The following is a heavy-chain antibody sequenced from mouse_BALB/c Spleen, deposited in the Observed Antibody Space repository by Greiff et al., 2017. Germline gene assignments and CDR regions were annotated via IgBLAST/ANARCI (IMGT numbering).Heavy chain of an antibody. V-gene: IGHV1-87*01. Sequence: QVQLQQSGTVLARPGASVKMSCKASGYSFTSYWMHWVKQRPGQGLEWIGAIYPGNSDTSYNQKFKGKATLTADKSSSTAYMQLSSLTSEDSAVYYCARRGYDEAWFAYWGQGTLVTVSA. D-gene: IGHD2-2*01. CDR1: GYSFTSYW. CDR2: IYPGNSDT. CDR3: ARRGYDEAWFAY. J-gene: IGHJ3*01.